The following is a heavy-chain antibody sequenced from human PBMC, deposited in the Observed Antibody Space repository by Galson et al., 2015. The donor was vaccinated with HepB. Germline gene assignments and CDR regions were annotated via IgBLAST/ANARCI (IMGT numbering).Heavy chain of an antibody. Sequence: ETLSLTCTVSGGSISSYFWSWIRQPPGKGLEWIGYIYYSGSTNYNPSLKSRVTISVDTSKNQFSLKLSSVTAADTAVYYCARVGTYYDILTGYYTRGYFDYWGQGTLVTVSS. CDR2: IYYSGST. J-gene: IGHJ4*01. CDR1: GGSISSYF. CDR3: ARVGTYYDILTGYYTRGYFDY. D-gene: IGHD3-9*01. V-gene: IGHV4-59*01.